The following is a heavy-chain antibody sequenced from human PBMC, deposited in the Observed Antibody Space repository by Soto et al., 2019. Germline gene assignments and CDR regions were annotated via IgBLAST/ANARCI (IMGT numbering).Heavy chain of an antibody. J-gene: IGHJ3*01. CDR2: IIPIPDIT. CDR3: ARDRITTRGAAFDR. V-gene: IGHV1-69*08. CDR1: GGTFSTYI. Sequence: QVQLVQSGAEVRKPGSSVKVSCKAPGGTFSTYIISWVRQSPGQGLEWMGRIIPIPDITNYAQKFQGRVTVTADRSTSTAYMELTSLKSEDTAVYYCARDRITTRGAAFDRWGQGTMVTVS. D-gene: IGHD3-3*01.